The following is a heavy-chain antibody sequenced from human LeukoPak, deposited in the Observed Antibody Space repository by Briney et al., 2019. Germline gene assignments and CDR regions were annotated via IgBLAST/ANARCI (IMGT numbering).Heavy chain of an antibody. V-gene: IGHV4-4*07. J-gene: IGHJ2*01. Sequence: SGTLSLTCSVSGGSISSHYWSWIRQPAGKGLEWIGRFYTSGSTYYNPSLKSRVTMSVDTSKNQFSLKLSSVTAADTAVYYCARRKYVDTAMAPPHWYFDLWGRGTLVTVSS. CDR1: GGSISSHY. CDR2: FYTSGST. CDR3: ARRKYVDTAMAPPHWYFDL. D-gene: IGHD5-18*01.